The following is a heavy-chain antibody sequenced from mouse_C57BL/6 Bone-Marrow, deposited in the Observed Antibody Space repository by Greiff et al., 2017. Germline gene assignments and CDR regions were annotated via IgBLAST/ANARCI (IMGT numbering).Heavy chain of an antibody. D-gene: IGHD2-1*01. CDR2: ISNLAYSI. CDR1: GFTFSDYG. J-gene: IGHJ3*01. Sequence: EVKLMESGGGLVQPGGSLKLSCAASGFTFSDYGMAWVRQAPRKGPEWVAFISNLAYSIYYADTVTGRFTISRENAKNTLYLEMSSLRSEDTAMYYCARQSGNYPFAYWGQGTLVTVSA. CDR3: ARQSGNYPFAY. V-gene: IGHV5-15*01.